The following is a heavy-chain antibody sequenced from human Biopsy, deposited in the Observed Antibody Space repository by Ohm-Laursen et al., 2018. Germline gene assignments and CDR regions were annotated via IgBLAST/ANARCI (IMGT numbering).Heavy chain of an antibody. CDR3: ARIPILVVPAAIVYRHRRHLQGLDV. CDR2: IDWDDAK. Sequence: TQTLTLTCTLSGFSLNTRGMSVTWIRQPPGKALEWLARIDWDDAKFYSESLKTRLTISKGTSENHVFLKLSDVAPVDPATYYCARIPILVVPAAIVYRHRRHLQGLDVWGQGTRVIVSS. J-gene: IGHJ6*02. CDR1: GFSLNTRGMS. D-gene: IGHD2-2*02. V-gene: IGHV2-70*16.